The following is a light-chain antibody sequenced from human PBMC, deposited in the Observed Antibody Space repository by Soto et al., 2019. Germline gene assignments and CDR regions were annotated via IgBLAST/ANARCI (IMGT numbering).Light chain of an antibody. CDR1: QTVTSKY. V-gene: IGKV3-20*01. J-gene: IGKJ1*01. CDR2: GAS. Sequence: EMVLTQSPGTLSLSPGERATLSCRSSQTVTSKYLAWYQRKPGQAPRLLIYGASSRATDIPDMFSCSGSWTDFTLTSTRLEPEHFAVYFCQQYAGSPSTFGQGTTVEIK. CDR3: QQYAGSPST.